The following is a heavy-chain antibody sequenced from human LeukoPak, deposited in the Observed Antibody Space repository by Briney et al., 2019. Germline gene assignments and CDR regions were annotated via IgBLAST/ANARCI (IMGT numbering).Heavy chain of an antibody. V-gene: IGHV3-53*01. CDR2: LYSDGNT. J-gene: IGHJ4*02. D-gene: IGHD1-14*01. Sequence: PGGFLRLSCAASGFTFITNDMTWVRQAPGKGLEWVSVLYSDGNTKYADSVQGRFTISRDNSKNTLYLEMNSLSPDDTAVYYCARGVEPLAANTLAYWGQGTLVTVSS. CDR3: ARGVEPLAANTLAY. CDR1: GFTFITND.